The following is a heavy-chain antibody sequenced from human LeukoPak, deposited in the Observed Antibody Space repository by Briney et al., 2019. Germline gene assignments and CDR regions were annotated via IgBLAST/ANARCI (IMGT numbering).Heavy chain of an antibody. Sequence: GGSLRLSCAASGFTFSSYSMNWVRQAPGKGLEWVSFISGSSSYIYYADSVKGRFTISRDNAKNSLYLQMNSLRAEDTAVYYCARDSFDSSGYYYNWFDPWGQGTLVTVSS. D-gene: IGHD3-22*01. CDR3: ARDSFDSSGYYYNWFDP. CDR2: ISGSSSYI. J-gene: IGHJ5*02. CDR1: GFTFSSYS. V-gene: IGHV3-21*01.